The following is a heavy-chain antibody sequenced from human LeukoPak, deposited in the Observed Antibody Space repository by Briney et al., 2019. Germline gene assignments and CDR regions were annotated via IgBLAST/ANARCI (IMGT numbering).Heavy chain of an antibody. V-gene: IGHV1-18*01. D-gene: IGHD6-19*01. Sequence: GASVKVSCKASGYIFSTYGISWVRQDPGQGLEWMGCISGYNGNTNYAQKLQGRVTMTTDTSTSTAYMELRSLRSDDTAVYYCARRRSEEFDFDCWGQGTLVTVSS. J-gene: IGHJ4*02. CDR1: GYIFSTYG. CDR3: ARRRSEEFDFDC. CDR2: ISGYNGNT.